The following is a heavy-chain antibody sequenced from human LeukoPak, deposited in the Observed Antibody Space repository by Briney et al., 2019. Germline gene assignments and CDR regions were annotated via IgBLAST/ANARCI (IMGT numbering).Heavy chain of an antibody. CDR2: INTNTGNP. V-gene: IGHV7-4-1*02. CDR3: ARGSLLRFLEWLAWFDP. D-gene: IGHD3-3*01. CDR1: GYTFTGYY. J-gene: IGHJ5*02. Sequence: ASVKVSCKASGYTFTGYYMHWVRQAPGQGLEWMGWINTNTGNPTYAQGFTGRFVFSLDTSVSTAYLQISSLKAEDTAVYYCARGSLLRFLEWLAWFDPWGQGTLVTVSS.